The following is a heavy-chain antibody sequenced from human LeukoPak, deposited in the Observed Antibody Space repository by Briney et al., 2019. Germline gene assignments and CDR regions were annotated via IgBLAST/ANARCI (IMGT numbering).Heavy chain of an antibody. J-gene: IGHJ4*02. Sequence: PSETLSLTCTASGGSISSSSYYWGWIRQPPGKELEWIGSIYYSGSTYNSPSLKSRVNISVATSNNQFSLRLNPVTAADTAVYYCARGRGYSYGYYFDYWGQGTLVTVSS. CDR2: IYYSGST. CDR3: ARGRGYSYGYYFDY. CDR1: GGSISSSSYY. D-gene: IGHD5-18*01. V-gene: IGHV4-39*07.